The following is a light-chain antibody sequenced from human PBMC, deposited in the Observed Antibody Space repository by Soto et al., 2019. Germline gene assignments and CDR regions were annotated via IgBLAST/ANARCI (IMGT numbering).Light chain of an antibody. V-gene: IGLV2-23*02. Sequence: QSVLTQPASVSGSPGQSITISCTGTSSDVGNYDLVSWYQQHPGKAPKLIIYEDNKRPSGVSDHFSGSKSGNTASLSIFGLRADDEADYYCCSYAGSGTFVLFGGGTKLTVL. CDR1: SSDVGNYDL. CDR2: EDN. CDR3: CSYAGSGTFVL. J-gene: IGLJ2*01.